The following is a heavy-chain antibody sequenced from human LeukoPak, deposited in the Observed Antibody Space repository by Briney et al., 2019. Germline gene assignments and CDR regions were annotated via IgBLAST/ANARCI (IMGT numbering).Heavy chain of an antibody. D-gene: IGHD3-10*01. J-gene: IGHJ5*02. V-gene: IGHV4-61*01. CDR2: IYYSGST. CDR1: GGSVSSGSYY. Sequence: SETLSLTCTVSGGSVSSGSYYWSWIRQPPGEGLEWMGYIYYSGSTNYNPSLKSRVTISVDTSKNQFSLKLSSVTAADTAVYYCASEGITMVRGVTVNWFDPWGQGTLVTVSS. CDR3: ASEGITMVRGVTVNWFDP.